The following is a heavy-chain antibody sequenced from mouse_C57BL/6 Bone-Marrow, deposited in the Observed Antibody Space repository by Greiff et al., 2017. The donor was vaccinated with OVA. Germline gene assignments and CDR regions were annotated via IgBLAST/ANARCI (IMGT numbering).Heavy chain of an antibody. CDR2: ISDGGSYT. J-gene: IGHJ1*03. CDR1: GFTFSSYA. V-gene: IGHV5-4*01. CDR3: ARDRSWYFDV. Sequence: EVKLQESGGGLVKPGGSLKLSCAASGFTFSSYAMSWVRQTPEKRLEWVATISDGGSYTYYPDNVKGRFTISRDNAKNNLYLQMSHLKSEDTAMYYCARDRSWYFDVWGTGTTVTVSS.